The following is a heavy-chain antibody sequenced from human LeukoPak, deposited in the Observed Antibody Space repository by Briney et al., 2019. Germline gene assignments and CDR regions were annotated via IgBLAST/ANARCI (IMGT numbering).Heavy chain of an antibody. J-gene: IGHJ6*02. CDR1: GYTFTGYY. D-gene: IGHD6-13*01. CDR3: ARVLVSSSTYYYYHGMDV. Sequence: ASVKVSCKASGYTFTGYYMHWVRQAPGQGLEWMGRINPNSGGTNYAQKFQGRVTMTRDTSISTAYMELSRLRSDDTAVYYCARVLVSSSTYYYYHGMDVWGQGTTVTVSS. CDR2: INPNSGGT. V-gene: IGHV1-2*06.